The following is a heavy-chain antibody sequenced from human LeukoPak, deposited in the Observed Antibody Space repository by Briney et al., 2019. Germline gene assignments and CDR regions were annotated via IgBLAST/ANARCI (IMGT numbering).Heavy chain of an antibody. Sequence: SETLSLTCSVSIVSISSSKWWSWVRQSPVKGLEWIGEIYLYGTTNYNPSFTSRVTMSVDRSRNQFSLKLTSVTAADTAVYYCARQKWEQQGRDYYFNGLDVWGPGTTVIVSS. CDR1: IVSISSSKW. V-gene: IGHV4-4*02. CDR3: ARQKWEQQGRDYYFNGLDV. J-gene: IGHJ6*02. CDR2: IYLYGTT. D-gene: IGHD1/OR15-1a*01.